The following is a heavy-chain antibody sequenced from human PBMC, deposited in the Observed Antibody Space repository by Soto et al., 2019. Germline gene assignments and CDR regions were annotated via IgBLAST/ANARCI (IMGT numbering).Heavy chain of an antibody. CDR1: GGTFSSYA. J-gene: IGHJ4*02. V-gene: IGHV1-69*06. CDR3: ARDNSAANGVLDH. D-gene: IGHD1-1*01. CDR2: IIPIFGTA. Sequence: SVKVSCKASGGTFSSYAISWVRQAPGQGLEWMGGIIPIFGTANYAQKFQGRVTITADKSTSTAYMELSRLTFEDTAVYFCARDNSAANGVLDHWGQGTLVTVSS.